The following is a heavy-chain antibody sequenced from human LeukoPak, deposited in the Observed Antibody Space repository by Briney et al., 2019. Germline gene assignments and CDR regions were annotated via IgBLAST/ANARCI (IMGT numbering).Heavy chain of an antibody. J-gene: IGHJ3*02. CDR3: AREHGETTFDASDI. V-gene: IGHV3-48*01. CDR1: GFTLSSYS. CDR2: ISSRSFSI. D-gene: IGHD1-7*01. Sequence: QPGGSLRLSCAASGFTLSSYSMDWVRQAPGKGLEWVSYISSRSFSIYYADSVKGRFTISRDNAKNSLYLQMNSLRAEDTAVYYCAREHGETTFDASDIWGQGTMVTVSS.